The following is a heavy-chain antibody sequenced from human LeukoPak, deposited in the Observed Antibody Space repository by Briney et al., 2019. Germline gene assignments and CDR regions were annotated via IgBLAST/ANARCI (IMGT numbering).Heavy chain of an antibody. CDR3: ATGRYCSGTTCYSSLDF. J-gene: IGHJ4*02. Sequence: GESLKISCKGSGYRFTSYWIDWVRQMPGKGMEWMGIIHPGDSNTRYSPSFQGQVTISVDKSITTAYLQWSSLKASDTAVYYCATGRYCSGTTCYSSLDFWGQGTLVTVSS. D-gene: IGHD2-15*01. CDR2: IHPGDSNT. V-gene: IGHV5-51*01. CDR1: GYRFTSYW.